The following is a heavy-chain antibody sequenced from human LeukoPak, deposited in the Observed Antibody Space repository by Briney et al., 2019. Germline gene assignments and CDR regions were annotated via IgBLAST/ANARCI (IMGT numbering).Heavy chain of an antibody. CDR1: GGSISSYY. CDR3: ARHRVTALPGFDFDY. Sequence: SETLSLTCTVSGGSISSYYWSWIRQPPGEGLGWMGDIYYSGSTNYNRSLKSRVTISVDTSKNQFSLKLSSVTAADTAVYYCARHRVTALPGFDFDYWGQGTLVTVSS. CDR2: IYYSGST. J-gene: IGHJ4*02. D-gene: IGHD2-21*02. V-gene: IGHV4-59*08.